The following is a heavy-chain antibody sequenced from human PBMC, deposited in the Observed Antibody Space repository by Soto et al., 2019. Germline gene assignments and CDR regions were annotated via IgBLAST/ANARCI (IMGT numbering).Heavy chain of an antibody. D-gene: IGHD1-1*01. CDR3: TTELNDMQAFDI. J-gene: IGHJ3*02. CDR2: TWNDGSHK. CDR1: GFTFSTYG. V-gene: IGHV3-33*01. Sequence: QAQLVESGGGVVQPGRSLRLSCVASGFTFSTYGMHWVRQAPGKGLEWVAMTWNDGSHKYYADPVKDRFTISRDNFKNTLYLQINSLRDEDSAVYYCTTELNDMQAFDIWGQGTMVTVSS.